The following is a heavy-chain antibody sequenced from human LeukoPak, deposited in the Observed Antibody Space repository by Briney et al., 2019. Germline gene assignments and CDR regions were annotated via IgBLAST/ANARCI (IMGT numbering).Heavy chain of an antibody. Sequence: GASVKVSCKASGGTFSSYAISWVRQAPGQGLEWMGRIIPILGIANYAQKFQGRVTITADKSTSTAYMELSSLRSEDTAVYYCASVGITIFGVGFDYWGQGTLVTVSS. D-gene: IGHD3-3*01. CDR1: GGTFSSYA. J-gene: IGHJ4*02. CDR2: IIPILGIA. CDR3: ASVGITIFGVGFDY. V-gene: IGHV1-69*04.